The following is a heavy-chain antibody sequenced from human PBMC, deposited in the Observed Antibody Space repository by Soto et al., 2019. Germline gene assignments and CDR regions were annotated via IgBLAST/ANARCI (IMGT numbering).Heavy chain of an antibody. J-gene: IGHJ6*02. CDR3: ARGYDYYYGIDV. CDR2: MNPNTGNT. CDR1: GYTFTIYD. Sequence: GASVKVSCKASGYTFTIYDINWVRQATGQGLEWMGWMNPNTGNTGYAQKFQGRVTMTRDTSISTAYMELSSLTSEDTAVYFCARGYDYYYGIDVWGRATTVTVSS. V-gene: IGHV1-8*01.